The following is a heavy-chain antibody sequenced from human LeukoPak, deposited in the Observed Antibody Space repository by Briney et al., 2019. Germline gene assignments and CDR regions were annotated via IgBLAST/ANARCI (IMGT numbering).Heavy chain of an antibody. Sequence: SQTLSLTCAISGDSVSSKSAAWTWVRQSPSRGLEWLGRTYYRSKWYNEYAESVKSRITISPDTSKNHFSLQLNSVTPEDTALYYCARETRVISSSWFDYWGQGTLVTVSS. J-gene: IGHJ4*02. CDR1: GDSVSSKSAA. V-gene: IGHV6-1*01. CDR2: TYYRSKWYN. D-gene: IGHD6-13*01. CDR3: ARETRVISSSWFDY.